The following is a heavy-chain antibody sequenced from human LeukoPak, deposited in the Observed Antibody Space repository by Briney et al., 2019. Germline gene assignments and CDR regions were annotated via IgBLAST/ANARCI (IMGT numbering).Heavy chain of an antibody. Sequence: PSETLSLTCTVSGGSISSGDYYWSWIRQPPWKGLECIGYIYYSGSTYYNPSLKSRVTISVDTSKNQFSLKLSSVTAADTAVYYCARVSSSGYHHRVYYYYGMDVWGQGTTVTVSS. D-gene: IGHD3-22*01. CDR1: GGSISSGDYY. V-gene: IGHV4-30-4*01. CDR3: ARVSSSGYHHRVYYYYGMDV. CDR2: IYYSGST. J-gene: IGHJ6*02.